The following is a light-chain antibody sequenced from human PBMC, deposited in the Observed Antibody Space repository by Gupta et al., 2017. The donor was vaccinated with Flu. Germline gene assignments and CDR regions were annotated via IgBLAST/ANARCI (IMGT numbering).Light chain of an antibody. Sequence: QSALTQPASVSGSPGQSTTISCTGTSSDVGGYNYVSRYQQHPGKAPKLIIYDVSNRPSGVSNRFSGSKSGNTASLTISGLQAEDEAEYYCSSYTSINTRVFGTGTEVTVL. CDR3: SSYTSINTRV. CDR2: DVS. V-gene: IGLV2-14*01. CDR1: SSDVGGYNY. J-gene: IGLJ1*01.